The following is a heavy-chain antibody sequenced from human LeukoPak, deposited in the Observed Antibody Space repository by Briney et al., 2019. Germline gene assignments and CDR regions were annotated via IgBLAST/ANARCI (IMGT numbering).Heavy chain of an antibody. CDR3: AKEEMPHAFDL. Sequence: GGSLRLSCAASGFSFRRYAMNWVRQALGRELERVAVISGPGPSTVYADSVKGRFTISRDNSKNTLFLQLDSLRVEDTAIYYCAKEEMPHAFDLWGQGTMVTVSS. CDR1: GFSFRRYA. J-gene: IGHJ3*01. D-gene: IGHD5-24*01. CDR2: ISGPGPST. V-gene: IGHV3-23*01.